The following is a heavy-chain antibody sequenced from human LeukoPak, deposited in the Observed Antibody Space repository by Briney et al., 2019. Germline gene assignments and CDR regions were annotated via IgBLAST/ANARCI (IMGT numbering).Heavy chain of an antibody. J-gene: IGHJ5*02. CDR3: ARDPVTYDFWSGHHNWFDA. Sequence: ASVKVSCKASGYTFTSYGISWVRQAPGQGLEWMGWISAYNGNTNYAQKLQGRVTMTTDTSTSTAYMELRSLRSDDTAVYYCARDPVTYDFWSGHHNWFDAWGQGTLVTVSS. CDR1: GYTFTSYG. CDR2: ISAYNGNT. V-gene: IGHV1-18*01. D-gene: IGHD3-3*01.